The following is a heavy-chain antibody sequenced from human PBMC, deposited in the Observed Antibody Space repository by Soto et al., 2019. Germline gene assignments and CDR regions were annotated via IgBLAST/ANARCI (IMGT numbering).Heavy chain of an antibody. J-gene: IGHJ6*02. CDR1: GFTFSDYY. D-gene: IGHD4-17*01. CDR2: ISSSGSTI. Sequence: QVPLVESGGGLVKPGGSLRLSCAASGFTFSDYYMSWIRQAPGKGLEWVSYISSSGSTIYYADSVKGRFTISRDNAKNSLYLQMNSLRAEDTAVYYCARENDYGDLFYYYYGMDVWGQGTTVTVSS. CDR3: ARENDYGDLFYYYYGMDV. V-gene: IGHV3-11*01.